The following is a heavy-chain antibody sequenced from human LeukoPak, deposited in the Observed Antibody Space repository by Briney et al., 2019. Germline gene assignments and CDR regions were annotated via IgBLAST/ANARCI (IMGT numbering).Heavy chain of an antibody. CDR1: GFTFSNYA. V-gene: IGHV3-23*01. Sequence: GGSLILSCAASGFTFSNYAITWVRKPPGEGMKGVSTINTGRGGTFYADSVKGRFTISRDNYENTLYLQMNSLSVDDTAVYYCAKMSTSWPYSWFDSWGQGTLVTVSS. CDR3: AKMSTSWPYSWFDS. CDR2: INTGRGGT. D-gene: IGHD6-19*01. J-gene: IGHJ5*01.